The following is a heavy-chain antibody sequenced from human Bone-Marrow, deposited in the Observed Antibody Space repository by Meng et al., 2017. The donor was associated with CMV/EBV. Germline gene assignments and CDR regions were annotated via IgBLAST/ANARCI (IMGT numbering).Heavy chain of an antibody. Sequence: GGSLRLSCAASGFTFDDYGMSWVRQAPGKGLERVSSISSSSSYIYYADSVKGRFTISRDNSKNTLYLQMNSLRAEDTAVYYCAKTGGDIVVVPAAIYYYYYGMDVWGQGTTVTVSS. V-gene: IGHV3-21*04. D-gene: IGHD2-2*02. CDR2: ISSSSSYI. CDR3: AKTGGDIVVVPAAIYYYYYGMDV. J-gene: IGHJ6*02. CDR1: GFTFDDYG.